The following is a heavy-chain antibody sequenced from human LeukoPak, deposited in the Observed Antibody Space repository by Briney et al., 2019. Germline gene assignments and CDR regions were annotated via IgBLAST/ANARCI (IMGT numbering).Heavy chain of an antibody. V-gene: IGHV3-30*03. CDR1: GFTFSKYD. CDR2: ILYDGSAK. Sequence: PGQSLRLSCAASGFTFSKYDMHWVRQAPGKGLEWVAVILYDGSAKYYADPVKGRFTVSRDNSKSTLFLEMNSLRIEDTALYYCARGGTYPLYLFPYWGQGTLVTVSS. J-gene: IGHJ4*02. D-gene: IGHD1-26*01. CDR3: ARGGTYPLYLFPY.